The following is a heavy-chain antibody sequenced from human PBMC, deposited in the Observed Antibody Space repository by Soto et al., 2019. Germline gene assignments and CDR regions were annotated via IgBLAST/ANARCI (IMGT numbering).Heavy chain of an antibody. Sequence: EVQLLESGGGLVQPGGSLRLSCAASGFTFSSYAMSWFRQAPGKALEWVSAISGSGGSTYYADSVKGRFPISRDNSKNTLYLQMNSLRAEDTAVYYCAKEVVYSSGWSEFDYWGQGTLVTVS. V-gene: IGHV3-23*01. D-gene: IGHD6-19*01. CDR1: GFTFSSYA. CDR2: ISGSGGST. J-gene: IGHJ4*02. CDR3: AKEVVYSSGWSEFDY.